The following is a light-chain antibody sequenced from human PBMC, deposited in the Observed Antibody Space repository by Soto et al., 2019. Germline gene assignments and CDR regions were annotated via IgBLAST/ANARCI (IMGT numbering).Light chain of an antibody. CDR3: QVWDSSSDHRVV. V-gene: IGLV3-21*02. CDR2: DDG. J-gene: IGLJ2*01. Sequence: SSELTQPPSVSVAPGQTARITCGGNNIAIKSVHWYQQKPGQAPVLVVYDDGDRPSGIPERFSGSNSGNTATLTITRVEAGDEADYHCQVWDSSSDHRVVFGGGTKLTVL. CDR1: NIAIKS.